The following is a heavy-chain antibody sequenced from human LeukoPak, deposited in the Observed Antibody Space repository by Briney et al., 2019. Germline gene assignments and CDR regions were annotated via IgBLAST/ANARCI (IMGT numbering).Heavy chain of an antibody. CDR3: AKGIGSSGYYPFDY. D-gene: IGHD3-22*01. V-gene: IGHV3-23*01. J-gene: IGHJ4*02. CDR2: ISDSASNT. CDR1: GFTFSNYA. Sequence: GGSLRLSCPASGFTFSNYAMSWVRQAPGRGLERVSGISDSASNTYYADSVKGRFTIARDNSKNTLYLQMNSLRAEDTAVYYCAKGIGSSGYYPFDYWGRGTLVTVSP.